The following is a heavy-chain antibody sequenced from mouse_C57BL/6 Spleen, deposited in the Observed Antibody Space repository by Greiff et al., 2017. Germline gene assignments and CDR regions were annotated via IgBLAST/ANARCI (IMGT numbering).Heavy chain of an antibody. CDR1: GYTFTSYW. V-gene: IGHV1-52*01. J-gene: IGHJ4*01. CDR3: ARESVTGTNYAMDY. Sequence: VQLQQPGAELVRPGSSVKLSCKASGYTFTSYWMHWVKQRPIQGLEWIGNIDPSDSETHYNQKFKDKATLTVDKSSSTTYMQLSSLTSEDSAVYYCARESVTGTNYAMDYWGQGTSVTVSS. D-gene: IGHD4-1*01. CDR2: IDPSDSET.